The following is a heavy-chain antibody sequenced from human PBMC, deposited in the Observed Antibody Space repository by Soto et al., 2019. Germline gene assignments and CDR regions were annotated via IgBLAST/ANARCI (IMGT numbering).Heavy chain of an antibody. J-gene: IGHJ4*02. D-gene: IGHD3-10*01. Sequence: QVQLVQSGAEVKKPGSSVKVSCKASGGTFSPYTINWVRQAPGQGLEWMGRIIPFHGVTNYAQKFQARVTITADKSTSTAYTELSGPRFEDTAMYYCTRDWEITVSTWSFGGFWGRGTLVTVSS. CDR2: IIPFHGVT. CDR3: TRDWEITVSTWSFGGF. CDR1: GGTFSPYT. V-gene: IGHV1-69*08.